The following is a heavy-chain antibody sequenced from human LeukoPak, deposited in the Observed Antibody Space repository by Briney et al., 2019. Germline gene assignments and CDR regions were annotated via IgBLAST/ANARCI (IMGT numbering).Heavy chain of an antibody. CDR1: GYTFTGYY. D-gene: IGHD3-9*01. J-gene: IGHJ3*02. CDR3: ARDRRIRRYFDQADAFDI. Sequence: GASVKVSCKASGYTFTGYYMHWVRQAPGQGLEWMGWINPNSGGTNYAQKFQGRVTMTRDTSISTAYMELSRLRSDDTAVYYCARDRRIRRYFDQADAFDIWGQGTMVTVSS. V-gene: IGHV1-2*02. CDR2: INPNSGGT.